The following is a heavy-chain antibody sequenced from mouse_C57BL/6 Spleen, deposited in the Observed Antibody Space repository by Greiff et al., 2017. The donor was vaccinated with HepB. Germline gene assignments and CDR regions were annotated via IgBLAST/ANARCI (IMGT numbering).Heavy chain of an antibody. V-gene: IGHV1-80*01. J-gene: IGHJ1*03. D-gene: IGHD1-1*01. Sequence: VMLVESGAELVKPGASVKISCKASGYAFSSYWMNWVKQRPGKGLEWIGQIYPGDGDTNYNGKFKGKATLTADKSSSTAYMQLSSLTSEDSAVYFCATSGLTGYFDVWGTGTTVTVSS. CDR1: GYAFSSYW. CDR3: ATSGLTGYFDV. CDR2: IYPGDGDT.